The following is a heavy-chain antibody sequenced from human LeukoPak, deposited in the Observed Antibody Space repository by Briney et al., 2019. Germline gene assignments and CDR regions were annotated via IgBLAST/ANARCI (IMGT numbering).Heavy chain of an antibody. D-gene: IGHD3-3*01. CDR1: GFTFSSYA. CDR3: AKNFGVVIIPQAEYFQH. J-gene: IGHJ1*01. CDR2: ISGSGGST. V-gene: IGHV3-23*01. Sequence: GGSLRLPCAASGFTFSSYAMSWVRQAPGKGLEWVSAISGSGGSTYYADSVKGRFTIPRDNSKNTLYLQMNSLRAEDTAVYYCAKNFGVVIIPQAEYFQHWGQGTLVTVSS.